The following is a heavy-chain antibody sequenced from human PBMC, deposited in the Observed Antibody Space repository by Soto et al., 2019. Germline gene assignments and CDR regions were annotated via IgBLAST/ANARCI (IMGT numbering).Heavy chain of an antibody. CDR2: ISAYNGNT. D-gene: IGHD2-15*01. CDR3: ARNRDIDLVVAATNYYYGMDV. CDR1: GYTFTIYG. Sequence: ASVKVSCKASGYTFTIYGISWVRQAPGQGLEWMGWISAYNGNTNYAQKLQGRVTMTTDTSTSTAYMELRSLRSDDTAVYYCARNRDIDLVVAATNYYYGMDVWGQGTTVTVSS. J-gene: IGHJ6*02. V-gene: IGHV1-18*01.